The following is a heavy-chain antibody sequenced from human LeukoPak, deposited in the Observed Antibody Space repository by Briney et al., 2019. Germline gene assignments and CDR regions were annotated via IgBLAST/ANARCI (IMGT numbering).Heavy chain of an antibody. D-gene: IGHD6-13*01. J-gene: IGHJ4*02. CDR3: ARELIAAAGTGLDY. V-gene: IGHV3-30*02. CDR1: GFTFSSHG. CDR2: IWFDGSNK. Sequence: PGGSLRLSCAASGFTFSSHGMHWVRQAPGKGLEWVATIWFDGSNKYYADSVKGRFTISRDNSKNTLYLQMNSLRAEDTAVYYCARELIAAAGTGLDYWGQGTLVTVSS.